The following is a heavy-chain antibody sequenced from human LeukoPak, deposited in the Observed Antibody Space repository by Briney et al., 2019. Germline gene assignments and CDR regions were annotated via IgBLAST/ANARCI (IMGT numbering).Heavy chain of an antibody. Sequence: GGSLRLSCAASGFAFSSYWMSWVRQAPGKGLEWVANIKQDGSEKYYVDSVKGRFTISRDNAKNSLYLQMNSLRAEDTAVYYCARSGYPFWYYFDYWGQGTLVTVSS. V-gene: IGHV3-7*01. J-gene: IGHJ4*02. CDR2: IKQDGSEK. CDR3: ARSGYPFWYYFDY. CDR1: GFAFSSYW. D-gene: IGHD5-12*01.